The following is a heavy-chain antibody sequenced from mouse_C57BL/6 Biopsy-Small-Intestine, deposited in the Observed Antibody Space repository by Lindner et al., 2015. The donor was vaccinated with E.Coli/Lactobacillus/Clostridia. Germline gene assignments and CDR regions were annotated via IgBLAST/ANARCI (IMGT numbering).Heavy chain of an antibody. V-gene: IGHV1-55*01. CDR3: AIYYYGSSYAMDY. CDR2: IYPDSGST. J-gene: IGHJ4*01. D-gene: IGHD1-1*01. Sequence: VQLQESGAELVKPGASVKMSCRASGYTFTSYWITWVKQRPGQGLERIGDIYPDSGSTNYNEKFKSKATLTVDTSSNTAYMQLSSLTSEDSAVYYCAIYYYGSSYAMDYWGQGTSVTVSS. CDR1: GYTFTSYW.